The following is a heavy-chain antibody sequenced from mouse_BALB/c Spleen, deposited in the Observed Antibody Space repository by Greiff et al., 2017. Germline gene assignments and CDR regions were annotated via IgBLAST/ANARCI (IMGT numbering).Heavy chain of an antibody. CDR1: GDSITSGY. CDR3: ARESHSRYFDY. V-gene: IGHV3-8*02. CDR2: ISYSGSN. J-gene: IGHJ2*01. Sequence: EVKLQESGPSLVKPSQTLSLTCSVTGDSITSGYWNWIRKFPGNKLEYMGYISYSGSNYYNTSLKSRITITGDTSKNQYYLQLNSVTTEDTATYYCARESHSRYFDYWGQGTTLTVSS.